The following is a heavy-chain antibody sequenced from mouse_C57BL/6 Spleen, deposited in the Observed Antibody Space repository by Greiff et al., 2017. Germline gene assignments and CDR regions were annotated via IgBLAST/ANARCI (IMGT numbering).Heavy chain of an antibody. V-gene: IGHV5-17*01. CDR3: ARSDYYGSSWFAY. J-gene: IGHJ3*01. CDR1: GFTFSDYG. D-gene: IGHD1-1*01. CDR2: ISSGSSTI. Sequence: EVNVVESGGGLVKPGGSLKLSCAASGFTFSDYGMHWVRQAPEKGLEWVAYISSGSSTIYYADTVKGRFTISRDNAKNTLFLQMTSLRSEDTAMYYCARSDYYGSSWFAYWGQGTLVTVSA.